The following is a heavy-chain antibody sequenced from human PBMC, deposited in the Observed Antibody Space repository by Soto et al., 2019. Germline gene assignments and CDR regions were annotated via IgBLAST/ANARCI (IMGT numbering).Heavy chain of an antibody. V-gene: IGHV1-18*01. CDR1: GYTFTSYG. D-gene: IGHD3-9*01. Sequence: QVQLVQSGAEVKKPGASVKVSCKASGYTFTSYGISWVRQAPGQGLEWMGWISAYNGNTNYAQKLQGRVTMTTDTCTSTAYMELRSLRSDDTAVYYCARSSYDILTGDVYWGMDVWGQGTTVTVSS. J-gene: IGHJ6*02. CDR2: ISAYNGNT. CDR3: ARSSYDILTGDVYWGMDV.